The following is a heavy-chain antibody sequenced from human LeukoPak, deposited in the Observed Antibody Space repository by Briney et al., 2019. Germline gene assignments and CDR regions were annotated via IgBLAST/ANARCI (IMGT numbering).Heavy chain of an antibody. Sequence: GGSLRLSCAASGFTFSSYWMHWVRQAPGKGLVWVSRINSDGSSTTYADSVKGRFTISRDNAKNALYLQMNSLRAEDTAVYYCAREWVTENWWYFDLWGRGALVTISS. CDR1: GFTFSSYW. D-gene: IGHD4-23*01. J-gene: IGHJ2*01. CDR3: AREWVTENWWYFDL. V-gene: IGHV3-74*01. CDR2: INSDGSST.